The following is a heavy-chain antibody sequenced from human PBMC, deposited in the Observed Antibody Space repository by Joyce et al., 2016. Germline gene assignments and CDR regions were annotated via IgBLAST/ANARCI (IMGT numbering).Heavy chain of an antibody. CDR3: ASQYQHRYYYYGMDV. V-gene: IGHV3-53*01. D-gene: IGHD3-3*02. CDR1: GLTVSGNY. J-gene: IGHJ6*02. CDR2: IYSGVST. Sequence: EVQLVESGGGLIQPGGSLRLSCSASGLTVSGNYMRWVRQATGKGLEWVEVIYSGVSTYYSDSVKGQCTISRDNTKSTLDLQMNSLKAEDTAVYYCASQYQHRYYYYGMDVWGQGATVTVS.